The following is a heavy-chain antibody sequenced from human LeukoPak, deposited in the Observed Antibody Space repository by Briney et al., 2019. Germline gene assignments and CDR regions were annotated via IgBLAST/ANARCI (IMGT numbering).Heavy chain of an antibody. D-gene: IGHD6-19*01. CDR1: GFTFDDYA. V-gene: IGHV3-9*01. CDR2: ISWNSGSI. J-gene: IGHJ4*02. Sequence: GRSLRLSCAASGFTFDDYAMHWVRQAPGKGLEWVSGISWNSGSIGYADSVKGRFTISRDNAKNSLYLQMNSLRAEDTALYYCAKESGWYRGYFDYWGQGTLVTVSS. CDR3: AKESGWYRGYFDY.